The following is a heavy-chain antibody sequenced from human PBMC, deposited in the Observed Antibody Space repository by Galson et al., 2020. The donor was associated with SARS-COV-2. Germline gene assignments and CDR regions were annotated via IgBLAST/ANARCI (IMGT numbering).Heavy chain of an antibody. CDR1: GFTFDDYA. CDR3: AKMGYGDPYYYYYGMDV. Sequence: SLKISCAASGFTFDDYAMHWVRQAPGKGLEWVSGISWNSGSIGYADSVKGRFTISRDNAKNSLYLQMNSLRAEDTALYYCAKMGYGDPYYYYYGMDVWGQGTTVTVSS. CDR2: ISWNSGSI. J-gene: IGHJ6*02. D-gene: IGHD4-17*01. V-gene: IGHV3-9*01.